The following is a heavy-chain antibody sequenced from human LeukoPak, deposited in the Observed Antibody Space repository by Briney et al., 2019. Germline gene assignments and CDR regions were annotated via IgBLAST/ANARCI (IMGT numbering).Heavy chain of an antibody. CDR2: ISDTGGGI. CDR1: GFTFSDHG. Sequence: GGSLRFSCAASGFTFSDHGMTWVRQAAGKGLEWVSTISDTGGGIYYADSVKGRFTISRDNSENTVYLQMDSLRADDTALYYCAKNSGTYFYWGQGTRVTVSS. J-gene: IGHJ4*02. CDR3: AKNSGTYFY. V-gene: IGHV3-23*01. D-gene: IGHD1-26*01.